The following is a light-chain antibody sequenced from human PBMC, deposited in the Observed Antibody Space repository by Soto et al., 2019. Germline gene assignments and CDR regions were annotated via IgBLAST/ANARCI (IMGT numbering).Light chain of an antibody. V-gene: IGKV3-20*01. CDR2: GAS. CDR3: QEYGNSRT. J-gene: IGKJ1*01. Sequence: EIGLTQSPGTLSLSPGERATLSCRASQSVTSTYLAWYQQKPGQGPRLLIYGASSRATGIPDRFSGSGSGTDFTLTISRLEPEDFAVYYCQEYGNSRTFGQGTKVEIK. CDR1: QSVTSTY.